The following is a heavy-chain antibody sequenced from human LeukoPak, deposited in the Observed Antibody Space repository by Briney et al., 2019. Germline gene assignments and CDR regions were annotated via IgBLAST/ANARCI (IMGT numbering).Heavy chain of an antibody. CDR2: IFYSGTT. J-gene: IGHJ4*02. D-gene: IGHD6-13*01. V-gene: IGHV4-59*08. Sequence: SETLSLTCTVSDDSITNYYWSWIRQPPEKGLEWIGYIFYSGTTYYNPSLKSRVTMSLDTSRSQFSLRLKSLTAADTAVYYCARQIIRGQYLVHFDYWSQGILVTVSS. CDR3: ARQIIRGQYLVHFDY. CDR1: DDSITNYY.